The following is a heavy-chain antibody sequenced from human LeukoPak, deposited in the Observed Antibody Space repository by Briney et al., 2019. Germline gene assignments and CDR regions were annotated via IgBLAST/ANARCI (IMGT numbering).Heavy chain of an antibody. CDR1: GFTLGDYG. CDR3: AGDPTGIAVAASLDK. Sequence: GGSLRLSCAVSGFTLGDYGMSWVRQAPGKGLEWVSGITWNGGTTAYVDSVKGRFIISRDNAKNSVSLQMNSLRAEDTALYYCAGDPTGIAVAASLDKWGQGTLVTVSS. V-gene: IGHV3-20*04. D-gene: IGHD6-19*01. CDR2: ITWNGGTT. J-gene: IGHJ4*02.